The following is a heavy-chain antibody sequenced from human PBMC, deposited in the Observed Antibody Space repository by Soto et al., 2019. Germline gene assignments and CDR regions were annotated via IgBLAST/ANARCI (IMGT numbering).Heavy chain of an antibody. CDR1: GFTFSNYW. J-gene: IGHJ6*03. CDR2: INSDGSVS. V-gene: IGHV3-74*01. CDR3: ARGDCVGGTCYSLAGSFYYCMDV. Sequence: EVQLVESGGGLVQPGGSLRLSCADSGFTFSNYWMYWVRQAPGKGLVWVSRINSDGSVSSYADSVKGRLTISRDNVKNTLYLQMDRLRAEDTAVYYCARGDCVGGTCYSLAGSFYYCMDVWGKGTTVTVFS. D-gene: IGHD2-15*01.